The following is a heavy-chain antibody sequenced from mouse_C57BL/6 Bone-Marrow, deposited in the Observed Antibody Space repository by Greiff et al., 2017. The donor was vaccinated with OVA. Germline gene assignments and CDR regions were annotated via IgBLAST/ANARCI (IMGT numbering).Heavy chain of an antibody. Sequence: QVQLKESGAELVRPGASVKLSCKASGYTFTDYYINWVKQRPGQGLEWIARIYPGSGNTYYNEKFKGKATLTAEKSSSTAYMQLSSLTSEDSAVYFCARGAVVADYWGQGTTLTVSS. J-gene: IGHJ2*01. CDR3: ARGAVVADY. V-gene: IGHV1-76*01. CDR1: GYTFTDYY. CDR2: IYPGSGNT. D-gene: IGHD1-1*01.